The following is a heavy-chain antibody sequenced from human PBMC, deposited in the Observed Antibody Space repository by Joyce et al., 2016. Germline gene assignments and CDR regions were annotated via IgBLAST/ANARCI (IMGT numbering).Heavy chain of an antibody. CDR1: GASITTGDFF. Sequence: QVQLQESGPGLVKPSQTLSLSCTVSGASITTGDFFWGWIRQTPRKGLEWIGFIAHSETTHYSPSLKGRLIMSLDASKNQFSLNLNSVTAADTAMFYCVRGIGGFYYGVDVWGQGTAVIVSS. CDR2: IAHSETT. J-gene: IGHJ6*02. CDR3: VRGIGGFYYGVDV. V-gene: IGHV4-30-4*08. D-gene: IGHD4-23*01.